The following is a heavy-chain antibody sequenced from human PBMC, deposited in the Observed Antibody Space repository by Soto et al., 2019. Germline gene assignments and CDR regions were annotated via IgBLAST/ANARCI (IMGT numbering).Heavy chain of an antibody. CDR1: GFSVSARGVG. CDR2: IYWNDDK. V-gene: IGHV2-5*01. CDR3: AHSPCGAAPDY. Sequence: QITLKESGPTLVKPTQTLTLTCTVSGFSVSARGVGVGWIRQPPGKALEWLGIIYWNDDKRYSPSLKSRLTILKNTSKNQVVLTLTNMDPVDTGTYYCAHSPCGAAPDYWGQGTPVTVSS. J-gene: IGHJ4*02. D-gene: IGHD6-13*01.